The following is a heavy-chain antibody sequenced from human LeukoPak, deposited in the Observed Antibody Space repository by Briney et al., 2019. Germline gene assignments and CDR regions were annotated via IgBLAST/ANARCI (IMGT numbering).Heavy chain of an antibody. CDR1: GFIVSSDY. CDR3: ARGNSGSSYVEYYYGMDV. Sequence: AGSLRLSCVASGFIVSSDYMSWVRQAPGKGLEWISVIYSGGRTYYADSVKGRFTISRDNSKNTLYLQMNSLRAEDTAVYYCARGNSGSSYVEYYYGMDVWGQGTTVTVSS. CDR2: IYSGGRT. D-gene: IGHD1-26*01. J-gene: IGHJ6*02. V-gene: IGHV3-53*01.